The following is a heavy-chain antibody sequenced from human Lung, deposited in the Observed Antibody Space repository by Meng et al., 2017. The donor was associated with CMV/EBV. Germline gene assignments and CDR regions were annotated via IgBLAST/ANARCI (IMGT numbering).Heavy chain of an antibody. CDR3: ARSRTQPRSYYFDY. D-gene: IGHD1-14*01. CDR1: GFSFSNYY. V-gene: IGHV3-11*04. Sequence: ASGFSFSNYYVTWIRQAPGKGLEWVSYISNSGSTIYYADSVRGRFTISRDNAKNSLYLQMNSLRAEDTAVYYCARSRTQPRSYYFDYRGQGTLVTVSS. J-gene: IGHJ4*02. CDR2: ISNSGSTI.